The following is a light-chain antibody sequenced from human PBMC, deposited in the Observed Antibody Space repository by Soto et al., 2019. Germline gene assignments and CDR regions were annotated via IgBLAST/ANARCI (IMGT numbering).Light chain of an antibody. CDR3: QQYKSYSRS. CDR2: KAS. V-gene: IGKV1-5*03. Sequence: DIQMTQSPSTLSASVGDRVTITCRASQSINNWLAWYQQKPGKAPKLLIYKASSLESGVPSRFSGSGSGTEFTLTISSLQSDDFATYYCQQYKSYSRSFGGGTKVEIK. CDR1: QSINNW. J-gene: IGKJ4*01.